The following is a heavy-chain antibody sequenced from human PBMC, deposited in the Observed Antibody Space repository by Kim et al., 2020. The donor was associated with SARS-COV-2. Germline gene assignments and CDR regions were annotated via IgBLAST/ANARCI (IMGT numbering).Heavy chain of an antibody. CDR3: ARHEPSTNTAVFGY. V-gene: IGHV3-11*01. J-gene: IGHJ4*02. D-gene: IGHD5-18*01. Sequence: GGSLRLSCAASGFTFRDHFMSWIRQAPGKGLEWLSYISSSSDIIHYTSSVEGRFTISRDNAKSSLYLQMNSLTAEDTAVYYCARHEPSTNTAVFGYWGRGALVTVSS. CDR2: ISSSSDII. CDR1: GFTFRDHF.